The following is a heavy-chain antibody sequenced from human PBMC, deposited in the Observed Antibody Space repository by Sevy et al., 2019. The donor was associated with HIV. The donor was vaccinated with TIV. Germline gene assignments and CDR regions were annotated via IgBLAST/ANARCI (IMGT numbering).Heavy chain of an antibody. CDR1: SGSITSLY. J-gene: IGHJ5*01. CDR3: AGQNAWGRGYS. Sequence: SETLSLTCTVSSGSITSLYWNWIRQPPGKGLEWIANICYNGHINYNSSLKSRVTLSLDTSKNQFSLRLSSVTAADTAMYYCAGQNAWGRGYSWGQGTLVTVSS. V-gene: IGHV4-59*08. CDR2: ICYNGHI. D-gene: IGHD1-26*01.